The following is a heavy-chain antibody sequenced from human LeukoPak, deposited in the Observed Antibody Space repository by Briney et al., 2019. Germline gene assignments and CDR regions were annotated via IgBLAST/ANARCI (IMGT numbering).Heavy chain of an antibody. Sequence: AAVKVSCKASGYTFTDYYLHWVPQTPGQGLEWMGWINPKSGVTESKMNFHGRVTLTRATSLTTAYMELISLPSDDAAVYYSARDGGYCGTTSCYSGYYYYFVDFWGKGTRVTVSS. V-gene: IGHV1-2*02. J-gene: IGHJ6*03. D-gene: IGHD2-2*01. CDR2: INPKSGVT. CDR1: GYTFTDYY. CDR3: ARDGGYCGTTSCYSGYYYYFVDF.